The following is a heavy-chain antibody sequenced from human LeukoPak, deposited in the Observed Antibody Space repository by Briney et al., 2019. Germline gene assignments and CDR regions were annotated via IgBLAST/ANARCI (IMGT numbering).Heavy chain of an antibody. CDR3: ASLHCSGGSCYFY. Sequence: SVKVSCKASGGTFSSYAISWVLQAPGQGLEWMGRIIPIFGTANYAQKFQGRVTITTDESTSTAYMELSSLRSEDTAVYYCASLHCSGGSCYFYWGQGTLVTVSS. V-gene: IGHV1-69*05. J-gene: IGHJ4*02. CDR1: GGTFSSYA. D-gene: IGHD2-15*01. CDR2: IIPIFGTA.